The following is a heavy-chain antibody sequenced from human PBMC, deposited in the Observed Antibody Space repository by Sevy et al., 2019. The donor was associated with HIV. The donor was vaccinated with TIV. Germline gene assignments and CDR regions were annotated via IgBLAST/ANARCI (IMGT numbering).Heavy chain of an antibody. V-gene: IGHV3-30*19. D-gene: IGHD6-19*01. CDR2: ISYDGSNK. CDR1: GFNFSIYG. J-gene: IGHJ4*02. CDR3: ASEEQWLANFDY. Sequence: GGSLRLSCAASGFNFSIYGMHWVRQAPGKGLEWVAVISYDGSNKYYADSVKGRFTISRDNSKNTLYLQMNSLRAEDTAVYYCASEEQWLANFDYWGQGTLVTVSS.